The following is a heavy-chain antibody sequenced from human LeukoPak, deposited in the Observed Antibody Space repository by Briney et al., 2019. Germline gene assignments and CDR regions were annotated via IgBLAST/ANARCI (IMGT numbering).Heavy chain of an antibody. V-gene: IGHV3-30*02. D-gene: IGHD6-13*01. CDR1: GFTFSSYG. CDR3: ARGGSSWFYYMDV. CDR2: IHYDGSNK. Sequence: GSLRLSCAASGFTFSSYGMHWVRQAPGKGLEWVAFIHYDGSNKYYADSVKGRFTISRDNSKNTLYLQMNSLRAEDTAVYYCARGGSSWFYYMDVWGKGTTVTVS. J-gene: IGHJ6*03.